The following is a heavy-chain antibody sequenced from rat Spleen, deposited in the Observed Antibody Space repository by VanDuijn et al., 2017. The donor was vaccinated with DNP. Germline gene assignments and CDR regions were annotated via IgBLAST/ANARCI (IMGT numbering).Heavy chain of an antibody. J-gene: IGHJ4*01. V-gene: IGHV3-3*01. Sequence: EVQLQESGPGLLKPSQSLSLTCSVTGYSITSSYRWNWIRKFPGNKLEWMGYVNTAGSTNYNPSLKSRISITRDTSKNQFFLQLNSLTTEDTATYYCARLRLEWEVRAMDAWGQGTSVTVSS. D-gene: IGHD1-1*01. CDR1: GYSITSSYR. CDR2: VNTAGST. CDR3: ARLRLEWEVRAMDA.